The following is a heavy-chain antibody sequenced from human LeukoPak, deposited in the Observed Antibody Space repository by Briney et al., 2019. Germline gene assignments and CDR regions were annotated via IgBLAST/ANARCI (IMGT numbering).Heavy chain of an antibody. CDR3: ASDSSSWRGKNGMDV. D-gene: IGHD6-13*01. V-gene: IGHV3-48*04. CDR2: ISSSGSTI. CDR1: GFTFSSYA. Sequence: GGSLRLSCAASGFTFSSYAMSWVRQAPGKGLEWVSYISSSGSTIYYADSVKGRFTISRDNAKNSLYLQMNSLRAEDTAVYYCASDSSSWRGKNGMDVWGQGTTVTVSS. J-gene: IGHJ6*02.